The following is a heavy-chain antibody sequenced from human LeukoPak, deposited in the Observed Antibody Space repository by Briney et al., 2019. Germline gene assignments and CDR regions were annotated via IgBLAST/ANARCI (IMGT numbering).Heavy chain of an antibody. D-gene: IGHD5-18*01. CDR2: ISYDGSNK. J-gene: IGHJ4*02. CDR3: ARELGYSYFDY. V-gene: IGHV3-30-3*01. CDR1: GFTFSSYA. Sequence: GGSLRLSCAASGFTFSSYAMHWVRQAPGKGLEWVAVISYDGSNKYYADSVKGRFTISRDNSKNTLYLQMNSLRAEDTAVYYCARELGYSYFDYWGQGTLVTVSS.